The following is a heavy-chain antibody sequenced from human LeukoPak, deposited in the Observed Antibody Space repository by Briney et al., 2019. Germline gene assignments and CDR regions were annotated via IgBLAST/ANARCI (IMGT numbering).Heavy chain of an antibody. D-gene: IGHD3-10*01. Sequence: GESLKISCKGSGYSFTSYWIGWVRPMPGKGLEWMGIIYPGDSDTRYSPSFQGQVTISADKSISTAYLQWSSLKASDTAIYYCARRGYYGSGSYGYFDYWGQGTLVTVSS. CDR1: GYSFTSYW. CDR2: IYPGDSDT. CDR3: ARRGYYGSGSYGYFDY. V-gene: IGHV5-51*01. J-gene: IGHJ4*02.